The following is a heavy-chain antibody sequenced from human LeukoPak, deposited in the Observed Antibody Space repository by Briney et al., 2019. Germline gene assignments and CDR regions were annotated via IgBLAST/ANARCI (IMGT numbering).Heavy chain of an antibody. V-gene: IGHV4-59*08. CDR2: IYYSGST. CDR1: GGSISSYY. J-gene: IGHJ3*02. Sequence: PSETLSLTCTVSGGSISSYYWSWIRQPPGKGLEWIGYIYYSGSTNYNPSLKSRVTISVDTSKNQFSLKLSSVTAADTAVYYCARLSRITMVRGGGAFDIWGQGTMVTVSS. CDR3: ARLSRITMVRGGGAFDI. D-gene: IGHD3-10*01.